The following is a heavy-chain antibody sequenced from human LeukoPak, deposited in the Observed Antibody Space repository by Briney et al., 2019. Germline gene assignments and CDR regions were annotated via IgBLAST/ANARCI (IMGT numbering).Heavy chain of an antibody. V-gene: IGHV3-7*04. CDR2: IQQDGSKK. CDR1: GFTFSSYW. D-gene: IGHD2-15*01. Sequence: GGSLRLSCAASGFTFSSYWMHWVRQAPGKGLEWVANIQQDGSKKDHVDSVKGRFTISRDNAKNSLYLQMNSLRADDTAVYYCARDRGGGSDFWGQASLLSVSS. CDR3: ARDRGGGSDF. J-gene: IGHJ4*02.